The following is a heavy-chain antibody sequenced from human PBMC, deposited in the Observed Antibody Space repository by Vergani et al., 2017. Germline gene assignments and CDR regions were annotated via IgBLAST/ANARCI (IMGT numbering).Heavy chain of an antibody. CDR1: GGSISSGGYS. V-gene: IGHV4-30-2*05. CDR3: ARAPIGSXIFGVVIIRFAFDI. Sequence: QLQLQESGSGLVKPSQTLSLTCAVSGGSISSGGYSWSWIRQPPGKGLEWIGYIYHSGSTYYNPSLKSRVTISVDTSKNQFSLKLSSVTAADTAVYYCARAPIGSXIFGVVIIRFAFDIWGQGTMVTVSS. CDR2: IYHSGST. D-gene: IGHD3-3*01. J-gene: IGHJ3*02.